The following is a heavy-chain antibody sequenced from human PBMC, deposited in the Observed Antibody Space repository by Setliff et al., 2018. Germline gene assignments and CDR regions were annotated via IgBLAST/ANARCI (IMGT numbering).Heavy chain of an antibody. D-gene: IGHD4-17*01. CDR3: SRDPNGDDVVAFDP. Sequence: PGGSLRLSCVGSGFTISGYAMTWVRQVPGKGLEWVSSITVSGHSTYADSVKGRFPISRDNSRNTLYLQMNSLRAEDTASYFCSRDPNGDDVVAFDPWGQGILVTVSS. V-gene: IGHV3-23*01. CDR2: ITVSGHST. J-gene: IGHJ5*02. CDR1: GFTISGYA.